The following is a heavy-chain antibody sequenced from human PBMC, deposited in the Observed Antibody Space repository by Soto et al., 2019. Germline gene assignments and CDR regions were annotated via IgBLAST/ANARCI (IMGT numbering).Heavy chain of an antibody. D-gene: IGHD1-26*01. CDR3: ARHSSGSRHPGFDY. J-gene: IGHJ4*02. Sequence: ASGTLSPTCTVSGGSLSSSTYYLGWVRPPPGKGLEWIASIYDGGSSHQHPSLKSRVTISVDTSKNQFSLKLSSMTAADTAVYYCARHSSGSRHPGFDYWGQGTLVTVSS. V-gene: IGHV4-39*01. CDR1: GGSLSSSTYY. CDR2: IYDGGSS.